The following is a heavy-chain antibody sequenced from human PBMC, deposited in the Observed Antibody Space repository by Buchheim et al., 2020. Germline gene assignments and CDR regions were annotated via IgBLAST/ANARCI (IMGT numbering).Heavy chain of an antibody. Sequence: EVQLVQSGAEVKKPGESLKISCKGSGYSFTSYWIGWVRQMPGKGLEWMGIIYPGDSDTRYSPSFQGQVTISADKSISTAYLQGSSLKASDTAMYYCARHEINSSWYFYYYGMDVWGQGTT. CDR3: ARHEINSSWYFYYYGMDV. D-gene: IGHD6-13*01. CDR1: GYSFTSYW. V-gene: IGHV5-51*01. CDR2: IYPGDSDT. J-gene: IGHJ6*02.